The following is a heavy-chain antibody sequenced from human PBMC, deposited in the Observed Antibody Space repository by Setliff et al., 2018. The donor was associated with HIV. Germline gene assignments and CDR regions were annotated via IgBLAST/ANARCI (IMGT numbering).Heavy chain of an antibody. CDR1: GYTFTSYG. CDR2: ISAYNGNT. Sequence: ASVKVSCKASGYTFTSYGISWVRQAPGQGLEWMGWISAYNGNTNYAQKLQGRVTMTTDTSTSTAYMELRSLRSDDTAVYYCARDPPGWRYDSSGYTDYWGQGTLVT. V-gene: IGHV1-18*01. J-gene: IGHJ4*02. D-gene: IGHD3-22*01. CDR3: ARDPPGWRYDSSGYTDY.